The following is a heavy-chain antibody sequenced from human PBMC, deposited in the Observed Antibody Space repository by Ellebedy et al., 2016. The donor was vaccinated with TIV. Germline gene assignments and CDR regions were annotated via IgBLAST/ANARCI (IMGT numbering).Heavy chain of an antibody. D-gene: IGHD3-22*01. CDR3: AREGTDSSGYYPDYYYYGMNV. CDR1: GYTFTSYG. CDR2: ISAYNGNT. Sequence: ASVKVSXXASGYTFTSYGISWVRQAPGQGLEWMGWISAYNGNTNYAQKLQGRVTMTTDTSTSTAYMELRSLRSDDTAVYYCAREGTDSSGYYPDYYYYGMNVWGQGTTVTVSS. V-gene: IGHV1-18*04. J-gene: IGHJ6*02.